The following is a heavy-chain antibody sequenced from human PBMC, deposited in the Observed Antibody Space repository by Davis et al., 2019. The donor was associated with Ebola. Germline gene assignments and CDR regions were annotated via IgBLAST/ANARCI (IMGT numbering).Heavy chain of an antibody. CDR2: FDPEDGET. CDR3: ATGIVVVTAIPFDY. V-gene: IGHV1-24*01. D-gene: IGHD2-21*02. Sequence: ASVKVSCKVSGYTLTELSMHWVRQAPGKGLEWMGGFDPEDGETIYAQKFQGRVTMTEDTSTDTAYMELSSLRSEDTAVYYCATGIVVVTAIPFDYWGQGTLVTVSS. CDR1: GYTLTELS. J-gene: IGHJ4*02.